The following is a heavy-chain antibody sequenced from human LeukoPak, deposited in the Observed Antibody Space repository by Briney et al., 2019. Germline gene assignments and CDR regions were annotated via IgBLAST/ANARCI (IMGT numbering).Heavy chain of an antibody. CDR2: VDKSGST. Sequence: SETLSLTCSVSGDSIRNYYWSWIRHSPGKGLEWIGYVDKSGSTNYNPSFKSRVIVSSDTSRNEFSLNLNSVTAADTAIYYCARGGSSCYGCHNWFDPWGQGTRVTVSS. D-gene: IGHD2-2*01. CDR1: GDSIRNYY. J-gene: IGHJ5*02. CDR3: ARGGSSCYGCHNWFDP. V-gene: IGHV4-59*01.